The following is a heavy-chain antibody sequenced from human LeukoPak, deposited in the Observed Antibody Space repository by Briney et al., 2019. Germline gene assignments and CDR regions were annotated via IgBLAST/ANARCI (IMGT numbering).Heavy chain of an antibody. Sequence: GGSLRLSCAASGFTFNSYAMHWVRQAPGKGLEWVAVIFYDGSMKYYADSVKGRFTISRDNSNNLLYLQINSLRAEDTAAYYCAREQGVGAFDYWGQGTLVTVSS. CDR1: GFTFNSYA. J-gene: IGHJ4*02. D-gene: IGHD1-26*01. V-gene: IGHV3-30*04. CDR2: IFYDGSMK. CDR3: AREQGVGAFDY.